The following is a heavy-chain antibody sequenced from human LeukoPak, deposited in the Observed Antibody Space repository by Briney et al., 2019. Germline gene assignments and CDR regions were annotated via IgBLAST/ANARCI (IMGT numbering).Heavy chain of an antibody. CDR2: ISSSGSTI. J-gene: IGHJ5*02. V-gene: IGHV3-11*04. D-gene: IGHD6-19*01. Sequence: GGSLRLSCAASGFTFSDYYMSWTRQAPGKGLEWVSYISSSGSTIYYADSVKGRFTISRDNAKNSLYLQMNSLRAEDTAVYYCARDTQWLVPGDWFDPWGQGTLVTVSS. CDR3: ARDTQWLVPGDWFDP. CDR1: GFTFSDYY.